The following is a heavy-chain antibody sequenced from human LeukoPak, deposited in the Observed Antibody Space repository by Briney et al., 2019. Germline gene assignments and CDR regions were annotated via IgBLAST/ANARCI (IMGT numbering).Heavy chain of an antibody. Sequence: ASVKVSCKASGYTFTSYYMHWVRQAPGQGLEWMGIINPSGGSTSCAQKFQGRVTMTRDTSTSTVYMELSSLRPEDTAVYYCARDGTTVVTPDWYFDLWGRGTLVTVSS. CDR2: INPSGGST. D-gene: IGHD4-23*01. CDR1: GYTFTSYY. CDR3: ARDGTTVVTPDWYFDL. V-gene: IGHV1-46*01. J-gene: IGHJ2*01.